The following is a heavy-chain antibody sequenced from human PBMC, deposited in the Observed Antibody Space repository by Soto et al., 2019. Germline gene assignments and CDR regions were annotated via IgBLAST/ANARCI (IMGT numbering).Heavy chain of an antibody. V-gene: IGHV1-69*06. CDR2: IIPIFGTA. D-gene: IGHD6-6*01. CDR1: GGTFSSYA. CDR3: ATSGYSSSSGLFDY. J-gene: IGHJ4*02. Sequence: SVKVSCKASGGTFSSYAISWVRQAPGQGLEWMGGIIPIFGTANYAQKFQGRVTITADKSTSTAYMELSSLRSEDTAVYYCATSGYSSSSGLFDYWGQGTLVTVSS.